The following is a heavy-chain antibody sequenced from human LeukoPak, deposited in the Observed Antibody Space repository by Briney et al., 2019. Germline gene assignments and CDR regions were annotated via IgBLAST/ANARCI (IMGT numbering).Heavy chain of an antibody. CDR2: ISNSSCYT. D-gene: IGHD2-2*01. Sequence: GGSLRLSCAASGFTFTSYSMNWVRQAPGKGLEWVSFISNSSCYTYYADSVKGRFTISRDNSKNSLYLQMNNLRAEGPAVYYCANVEVVTAAKNWGQGTLVTVPS. J-gene: IGHJ4*02. CDR3: ANVEVVTAAKN. CDR1: GFTFTSYS. V-gene: IGHV3-21*04.